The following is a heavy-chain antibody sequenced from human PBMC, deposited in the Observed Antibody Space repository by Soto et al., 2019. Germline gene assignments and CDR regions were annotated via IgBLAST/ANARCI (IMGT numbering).Heavy chain of an antibody. D-gene: IGHD6-19*01. CDR2: IWYDGSNT. CDR1: GFIFSSYG. J-gene: IGHJ5*02. CDR3: SKSIAVATGWLDP. Sequence: QVQLVESGGGVVQPGKSLRLSCAASGFIFSSYGMHWVRQAPGKGLEWVAGIWYDGSNTFYSDAVKGRFSISRDNSKNTVDLQMNSLRAEDTAVYYCSKSIAVATGWLDPWGQGILVTVSS. V-gene: IGHV3-33*06.